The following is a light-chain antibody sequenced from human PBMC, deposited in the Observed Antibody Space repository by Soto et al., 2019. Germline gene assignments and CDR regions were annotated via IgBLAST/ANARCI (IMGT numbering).Light chain of an antibody. Sequence: DIQMTQSPSSLSASVGDRVTITCQASQDISNYLNWYQQKPGKAPKLLIYDASNLETGVPSRFSGSGSGTDFAFTIRILQPEDIATYYCQQYDNLLSITFGQGTRLEIK. CDR3: QQYDNLLSIT. V-gene: IGKV1-33*01. CDR2: DAS. CDR1: QDISNY. J-gene: IGKJ5*01.